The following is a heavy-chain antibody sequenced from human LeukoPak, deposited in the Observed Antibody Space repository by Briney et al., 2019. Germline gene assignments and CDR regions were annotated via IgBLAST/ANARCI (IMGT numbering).Heavy chain of an antibody. CDR2: IKKDGSEK. CDR1: ELIFSDFC. J-gene: IGHJ6*03. V-gene: IGHV3-7*01. Sequence: PGGSLRLSCVASELIFSDFCMTWVRHSRGKGLEWVATIKKDGSEKYYVDSVKGRFTISRDNAENSLYLQMNSLRAEDTAVYYCARVGPWVNPDYYYYYMDVWGKGTTVTVSS. CDR3: ARVGPWVNPDYYYYYMDV. D-gene: IGHD1-14*01.